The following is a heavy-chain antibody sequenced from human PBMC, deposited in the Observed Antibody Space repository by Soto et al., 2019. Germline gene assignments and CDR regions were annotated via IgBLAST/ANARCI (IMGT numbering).Heavy chain of an antibody. CDR1: GFTFSSYG. CDR2: ISYDGSNK. CDR3: AKDRIAVAGREVDY. Sequence: GGSLRLSCAASGFTFSSYGMHWVRQAPGKGLEWVAVISYDGSNKYYADSVKGRFTISRDNSKNTLYLQMNSLRAEDTAVYYCAKDRIAVAGREVDYWGQGTLVTVSS. V-gene: IGHV3-30*18. J-gene: IGHJ4*02. D-gene: IGHD6-19*01.